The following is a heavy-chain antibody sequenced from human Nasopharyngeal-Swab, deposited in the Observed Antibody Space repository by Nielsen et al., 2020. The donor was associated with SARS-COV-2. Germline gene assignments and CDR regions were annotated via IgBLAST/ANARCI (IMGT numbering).Heavy chain of an antibody. CDR2: INNSGST. CDR1: GGSLSGYY. CDR3: AEKGYTSSWYFY. J-gene: IGHJ4*02. Sequence: SETLSLTCAMYGGSLSGYYWSWIRQPPGKGLEWIGEINNSGSTEYNPSHKSRVTISLDTPKNQFSLKLSSVTAADTAVYYCAEKGYTSSWYFYWGQGTLVTVSS. D-gene: IGHD6-13*01. V-gene: IGHV4-34*01.